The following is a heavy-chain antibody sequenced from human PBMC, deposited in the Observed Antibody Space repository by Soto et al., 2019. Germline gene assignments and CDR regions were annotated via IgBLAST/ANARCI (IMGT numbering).Heavy chain of an antibody. CDR2: INYSGST. Sequence: PSETLSLTCAVYGGSFSGYYWSWIRQPPGKGLEWIGEINYSGSTYYNPSLKSRVTISVDTSKNQFSLKLSSVTAADTAVYYCARSDILTGYPSIDYWGQGTLVTVSS. CDR1: GGSFSGYY. V-gene: IGHV4-34*09. J-gene: IGHJ4*02. D-gene: IGHD3-9*01. CDR3: ARSDILTGYPSIDY.